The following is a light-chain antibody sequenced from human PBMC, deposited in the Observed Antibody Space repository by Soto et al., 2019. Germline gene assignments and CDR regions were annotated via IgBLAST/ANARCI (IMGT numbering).Light chain of an antibody. J-gene: IGKJ1*01. CDR3: QQTHTTQWK. CDR2: SAS. V-gene: IGKV1-39*01. Sequence: DVQVSQSPSSLSASVGDRVTITCRASQSISRYLNWYQQKAGKAPKLLIHSASILEDGVSPRFSGFGSGTEFTLTITSMQHEDFESYYCQQTHTTQWKFGKGPKADI. CDR1: QSISRY.